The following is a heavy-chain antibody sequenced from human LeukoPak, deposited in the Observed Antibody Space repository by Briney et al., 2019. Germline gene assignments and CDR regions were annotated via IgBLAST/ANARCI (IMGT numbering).Heavy chain of an antibody. CDR3: ASFSVLDV. CDR1: GFTFSSYS. D-gene: IGHD2/OR15-2a*01. Sequence: PGGSLRLSCAASGFTFSSYSMNWVRQAPGKGLEWVSSISSSSSYIYYADSVKGRFTISRDNAKNSLHLQMDSLRAEDTAVYYCASFSVLDVWGKGTTVTISS. J-gene: IGHJ6*04. CDR2: ISSSSSYI. V-gene: IGHV3-21*01.